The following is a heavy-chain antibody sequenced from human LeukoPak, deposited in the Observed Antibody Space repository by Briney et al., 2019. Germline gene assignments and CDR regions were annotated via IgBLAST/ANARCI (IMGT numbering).Heavy chain of an antibody. Sequence: PSETLSLTCTVSGGSLSSNGNSWTWIRQPPGSGVEWIGFIYPSGTTYYNPSLKSRVAISADRSKSQFSLRLSSVTAADTAVYYCARSGNFLTTLDIWGQGTMVTVSS. D-gene: IGHD1-26*01. CDR1: GGSLSSNGNS. CDR2: IYPSGTT. CDR3: ARSGNFLTTLDI. J-gene: IGHJ3*02. V-gene: IGHV4-30-2*01.